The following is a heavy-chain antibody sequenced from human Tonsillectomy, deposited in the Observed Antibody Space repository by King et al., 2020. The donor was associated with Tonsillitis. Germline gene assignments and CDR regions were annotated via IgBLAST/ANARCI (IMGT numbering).Heavy chain of an antibody. CDR3: TTVGYYDSSGYYQFDY. J-gene: IGHJ4*02. V-gene: IGHV3-15*01. CDR1: GFTFSNAW. CDR2: IKSKTDGGTT. Sequence: VQLVESGGGLVKPGGSLRLSCAASGFTFSNAWMSWVRQAPGKGLEWVCRIKSKTDGGTTDYASPVKGRFTISRDDSKNTLYLQMNSLKTEDTAVYYCTTVGYYDSSGYYQFDYWGQGTLVTVSS. D-gene: IGHD3-22*01.